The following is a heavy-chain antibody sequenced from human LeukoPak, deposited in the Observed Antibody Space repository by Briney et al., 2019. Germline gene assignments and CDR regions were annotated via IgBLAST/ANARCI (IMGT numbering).Heavy chain of an antibody. CDR2: IYHSGST. CDR3: ARERLRLGELSPRGYFDY. V-gene: IGHV4-30-2*01. J-gene: IGHJ4*02. Sequence: SETLSLTCTVSGGSISSGGYSWSWIRQPPGKGLEWIGYIYHSGSTYYNPSLKSRVTISVDRSKNQFSLKLSSVTAADTAVYYCARERLRLGELSPRGYFDYWGQGTLVTVSS. CDR1: GGSISSGGYS. D-gene: IGHD3-16*02.